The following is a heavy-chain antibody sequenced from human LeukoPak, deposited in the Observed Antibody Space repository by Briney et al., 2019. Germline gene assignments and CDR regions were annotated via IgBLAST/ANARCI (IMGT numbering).Heavy chain of an antibody. CDR2: IYYSGST. Sequence: PSETLSLTCTVSGGSISSYYWSWIRQPPGKGLEWIGYIYYSGSTNYNPSLKSRVTISVDTSKNQFSLKLSSVTAADTAVYYCARGIVVVPAAKIAAAGVDAFDIWGQGTMVTVSS. CDR3: ARGIVVVPAAKIAAAGVDAFDI. J-gene: IGHJ3*02. CDR1: GGSISSYY. D-gene: IGHD2-2*01. V-gene: IGHV4-59*01.